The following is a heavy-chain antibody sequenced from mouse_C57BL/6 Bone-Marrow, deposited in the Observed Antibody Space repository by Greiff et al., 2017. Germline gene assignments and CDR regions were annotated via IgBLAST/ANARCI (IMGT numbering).Heavy chain of an antibody. V-gene: IGHV1-42*01. Sequence: EVQLQQSGPELVKPGASVKISCKASGYSFTGYYMNWVKQSPEKSLEWIGEINPSTGGTTYNQKFKAKATLTVDKSSSTAYMQLKSLTSEDAAVYYCARKAVLHYFDYWGQGTTLTVSS. CDR3: ARKAVLHYFDY. CDR1: GYSFTGYY. CDR2: INPSTGGT. J-gene: IGHJ2*01.